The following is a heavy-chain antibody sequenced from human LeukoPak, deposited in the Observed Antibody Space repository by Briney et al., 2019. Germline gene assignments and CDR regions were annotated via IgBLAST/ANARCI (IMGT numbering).Heavy chain of an antibody. D-gene: IGHD6-6*01. CDR1: GGSISSSGSY. J-gene: IGHJ5*02. CDR3: ARVMAARREDLNWFDP. V-gene: IGHV4-39*07. CDR2: IYYSGNT. Sequence: PSETLSLTCTVSGGSISSSGSYWGWVRQPPGKGLEWIGSIYYSGNTYNPSLKSRVTISVDTSKNQFSLNLTSVNAADTAVYYCARVMAARREDLNWFDPWGQGTLVTVSS.